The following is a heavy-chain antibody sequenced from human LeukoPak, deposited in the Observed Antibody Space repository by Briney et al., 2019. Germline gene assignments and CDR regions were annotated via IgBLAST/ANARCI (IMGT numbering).Heavy chain of an antibody. CDR2: IIPIFGTA. CDR3: ARDLYCGGDCYSWFDY. Sequence: VASVKVSCKASGGTFSSYAFSWVRQAPGQGLEWMGRIIPIFGTANYAQKFQGRVAITTDESASTAYMELSSLRSEDTAVYYCARDLYCGGDCYSWFDYWGQGTLSPSPQ. CDR1: GGTFSSYA. V-gene: IGHV1-69*05. D-gene: IGHD2-21*02. J-gene: IGHJ4*02.